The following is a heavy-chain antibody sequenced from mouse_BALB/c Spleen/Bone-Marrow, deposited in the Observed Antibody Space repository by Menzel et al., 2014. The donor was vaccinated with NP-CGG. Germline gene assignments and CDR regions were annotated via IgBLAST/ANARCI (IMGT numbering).Heavy chain of an antibody. V-gene: IGHV1-54*01. D-gene: IGHD2-1*01. CDR3: TRSWGKDAMDY. CDR2: INPGSNGA. CDR1: GYAFSNYF. Sequence: QVQLQQSGAELVRPGASVKVSCKASGYAFSNYFIEWVKKRPGQGLEWIGVINPGSNGANYSEKFKGKATLTADKPSSTAYMQLSSLTSDDSAVYFCTRSWGKDAMDYWGQGTSVTVSS. J-gene: IGHJ4*01.